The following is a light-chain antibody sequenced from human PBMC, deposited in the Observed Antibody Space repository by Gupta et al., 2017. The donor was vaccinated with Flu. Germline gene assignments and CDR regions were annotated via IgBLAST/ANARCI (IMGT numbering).Light chain of an antibody. CDR1: SSNIGNNY. V-gene: IGLV1-51*01. J-gene: IGLJ3*02. CDR3: GTWDSSLSAEV. Sequence: QSVLTQPPSVPAAPGKKVTISCSGSSSNIGNNYVSWYQQLPGTAPKLLIYDNNKRPSGIPDRFSGSKSGTTATLGITGLQTGDEADYYCGTWDSSLSAEVFGGGTKLTVL. CDR2: DNN.